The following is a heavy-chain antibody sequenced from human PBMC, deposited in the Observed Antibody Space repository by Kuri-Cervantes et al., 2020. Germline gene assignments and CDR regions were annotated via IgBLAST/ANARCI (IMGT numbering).Heavy chain of an antibody. CDR2: IYYSGST. CDR1: GGSFSGYY. Sequence: SETLSLTCAVYGGSFSGYYWSWIRQPPGKGLEWIGSIYYSGSTYYNPSLKSRVTISVDTSKNQFSLKLSSVTAADTAVYYCARLYCSGGSCYHLDYWGQGTLVTVSS. V-gene: IGHV4-34*01. D-gene: IGHD2-15*01. CDR3: ARLYCSGGSCYHLDY. J-gene: IGHJ4*02.